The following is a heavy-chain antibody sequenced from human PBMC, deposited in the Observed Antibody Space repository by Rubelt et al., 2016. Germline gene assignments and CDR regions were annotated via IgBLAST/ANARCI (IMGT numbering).Heavy chain of an antibody. CDR3: AGELSDY. CDR2: NHSGST. J-gene: IGHJ4*02. D-gene: IGHD3-10*01. Sequence: NHSGSTNYNPSLKSRVTISVDTSKNQFSLKLSSVTAADTAVHYCAGELSDYWGQGTLVTVSS. V-gene: IGHV4-34*01.